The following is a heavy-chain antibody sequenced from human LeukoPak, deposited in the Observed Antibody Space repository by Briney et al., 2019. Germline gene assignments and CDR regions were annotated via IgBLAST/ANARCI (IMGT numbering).Heavy chain of an antibody. D-gene: IGHD3-22*01. V-gene: IGHV4-30-2*01. CDR2: IYHSGST. CDR1: GGSISSGGYY. J-gene: IGHJ4*02. CDR3: ARDSEDSSGYGY. Sequence: SETLSLTCTVSGGSISSGGYYWSWIRQPPGKGLEWIGYIYHSGSTYYNPSLKSRVTISVDRSKNQFSLKLSSVTAADTAVYYCARDSEDSSGYGYWGQGTLVTVSS.